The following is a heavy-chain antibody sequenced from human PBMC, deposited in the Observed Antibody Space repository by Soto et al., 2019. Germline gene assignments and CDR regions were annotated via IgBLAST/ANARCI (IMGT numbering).Heavy chain of an antibody. V-gene: IGHV4-31*11. D-gene: IGHD4-17*01. CDR2: IHYSGST. Sequence: PSETLSLTCAVSGVYINNDGHYWSWIRQHPGKGLEWIGYIHYSGSTYYNPSLKSRVTISSDTWENQFSLRLTSVTAADTAVYYCAMSTVTYYYHMDVWGKGTTVTVSS. CDR1: GVYINNDGHY. CDR3: AMSTVTYYYHMDV. J-gene: IGHJ6*03.